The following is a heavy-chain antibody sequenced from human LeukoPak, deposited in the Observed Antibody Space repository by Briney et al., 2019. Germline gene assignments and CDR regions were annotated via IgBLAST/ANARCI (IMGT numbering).Heavy chain of an antibody. J-gene: IGHJ4*02. CDR3: AREGYGDWYYFDY. D-gene: IGHD5-12*01. Sequence: PGGSLRLSCAATGFTFSSYAMHWVRQAPGKGLEYVSAISSNGGSTYYANSVKGRFTISRDNSKNTLYLQMGSLRAEDMAVYYCAREGYGDWYYFDYWGQGTLVTVSS. CDR1: GFTFSSYA. CDR2: ISSNGGST. V-gene: IGHV3-64*01.